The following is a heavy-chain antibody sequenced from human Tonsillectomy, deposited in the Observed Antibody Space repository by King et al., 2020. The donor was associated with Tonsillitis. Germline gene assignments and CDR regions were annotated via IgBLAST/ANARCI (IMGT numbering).Heavy chain of an antibody. CDR3: ARWGPVPATADAMDY. CDR1: GYSFTSHW. CDR2: IYPGDSDT. J-gene: IGHJ4*02. D-gene: IGHD2-2*01. V-gene: IGHV5-51*01. Sequence: QLVQSGAEVKKPGESLKISCKASGYSFTSHWIGWVRQMPGKGLEWMGSIYPGDSDTRNSPSFQGQVTISADKSISTAYLQWSSLKASDTAMYYCARWGPVPATADAMDYWGQGTLVTVSS.